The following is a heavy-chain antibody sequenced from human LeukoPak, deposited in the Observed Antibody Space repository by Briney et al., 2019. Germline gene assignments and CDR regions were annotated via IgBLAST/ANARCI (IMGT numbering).Heavy chain of an antibody. D-gene: IGHD1-1*01. Sequence: GGSLRLSCVVSGFTFSESWMSWVRQAPGKGLGWVASLSLDGSDKYYVDSVKGRFTISRDNAKNSLYLQMDSLRVEDTAVYYCAKGKRYPDYWGQGTLVTVSS. CDR1: GFTFSESW. J-gene: IGHJ4*02. CDR3: AKGKRYPDY. V-gene: IGHV3-7*03. CDR2: LSLDGSDK.